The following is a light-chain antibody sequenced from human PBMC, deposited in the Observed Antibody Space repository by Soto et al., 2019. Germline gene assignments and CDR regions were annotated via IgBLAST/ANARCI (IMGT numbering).Light chain of an antibody. V-gene: IGLV3-1*01. CDR3: QAWDSSTAV. Sequence: SSELTQPPSVSVSPGQTASITCSGDNLGDKYASWYQQKPGQSPVLVIYQNTKRPSGIPERFSGSNSGNTATLTISGTQTMDEADYYCQAWDSSTAVFGTGTKLTVL. CDR2: QNT. CDR1: NLGDKY. J-gene: IGLJ1*01.